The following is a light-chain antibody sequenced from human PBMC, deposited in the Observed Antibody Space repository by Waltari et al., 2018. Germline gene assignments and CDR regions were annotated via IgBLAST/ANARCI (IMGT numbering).Light chain of an antibody. V-gene: IGKV1-33*01. Sequence: DIQLPQSPSSLSASVGDRVPITCRASQGISNWLAWYQQKPGKAPKLLIYRASNMETGVPSRFSGSGSGTDFTLTISSLQPEDIATYYCQQHDNSPPTFGQGTKVEIK. CDR3: QQHDNSPPT. J-gene: IGKJ1*01. CDR2: RAS. CDR1: QGISNW.